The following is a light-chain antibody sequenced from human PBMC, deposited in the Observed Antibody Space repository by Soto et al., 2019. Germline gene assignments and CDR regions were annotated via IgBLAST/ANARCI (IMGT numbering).Light chain of an antibody. V-gene: IGLV2-23*01. J-gene: IGLJ1*01. CDR1: SSDVGSYNL. CDR2: EGS. CDR3: CSYAGSSTFG. Sequence: QSALTQPASVSGSPGESITISCTGTSSDVGSYNLVSWYQQHPGKAPKLMIYEGSKRPSGVSNRFSGSKSGNTASLTISGLQAADEADYYCCSYAGSSTFGFGPGTQGTVL.